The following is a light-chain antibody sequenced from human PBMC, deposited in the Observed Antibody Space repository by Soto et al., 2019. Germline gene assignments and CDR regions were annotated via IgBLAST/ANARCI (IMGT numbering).Light chain of an antibody. CDR3: NSYTSSSTLYVV. V-gene: IGLV2-14*01. CDR1: SSDVGGYNY. Sequence: QSALTQPASVSGSPGQSITISCTGTSSDVGGYNYVSWYQQYPGKAPKLMIYEVNNRPSGVSNRFSGSKSGNTASLTISGLQAEDEAAYYCNSYTSSSTLYVVFGGGTKLTVL. CDR2: EVN. J-gene: IGLJ2*01.